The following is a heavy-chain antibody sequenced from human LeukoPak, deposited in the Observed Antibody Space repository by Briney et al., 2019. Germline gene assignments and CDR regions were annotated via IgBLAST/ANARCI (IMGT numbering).Heavy chain of an antibody. V-gene: IGHV4-4*07. CDR2: IYTSGST. CDR1: GVPISSNS. J-gene: IGHJ5*02. CDR3: ARDPSSWWFDP. Sequence: PSETLSLTCSVSGVPISSNSWSWIRQPAGKGLEWIGRIYTSGSTNYNPSLKSRVTMSVDTSKNHFSLDLNSVTAADTAVYYCARDPSSWWFDPWGQGTLVTVSS.